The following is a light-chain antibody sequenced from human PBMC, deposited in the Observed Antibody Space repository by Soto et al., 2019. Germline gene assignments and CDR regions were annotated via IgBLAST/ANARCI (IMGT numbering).Light chain of an antibody. CDR1: QSVSNNY. J-gene: IGKJ5*01. CDR3: QQYASSPFT. V-gene: IGKV3-20*01. CDR2: GAS. Sequence: EIVLTQSPGTLSLSPGERATLSCRASQSVSNNYLAWYQQKPGQAPRLLLYGASSRAAGIPDRFSGSGSGTDFSLTISRLEPEDFAVFYCQQYASSPFTFGQGTRLEIK.